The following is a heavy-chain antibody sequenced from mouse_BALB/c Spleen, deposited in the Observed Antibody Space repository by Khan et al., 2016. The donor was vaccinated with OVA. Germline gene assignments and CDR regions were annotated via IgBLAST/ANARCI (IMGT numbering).Heavy chain of an antibody. D-gene: IGHD2-10*01. CDR2: TSSGRNTI. CDR3: TRRHPTFAWFAY. CDR1: GFTFSNFG. V-gene: IGHV5-17*02. Sequence: EVELVESGGGLVQPGGSRKLSCAASGFTFSNFGMHWVRQAPEKGLEWVAYTSSGRNTIYYADSVKGRFTLSRANPENTMSWQMTSLRSEDRATYYCTRRHPTFAWFAYWGGGTLVTVSA. J-gene: IGHJ3*01.